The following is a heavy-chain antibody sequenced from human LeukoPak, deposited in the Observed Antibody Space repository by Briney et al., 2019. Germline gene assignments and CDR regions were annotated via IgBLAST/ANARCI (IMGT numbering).Heavy chain of an antibody. CDR3: ARVGYSSSWGNY. V-gene: IGHV3-53*01. CDR1: GFTVSSNY. Sequence: GGSLRLSCAASGFTVSSNYMSWVRQAPGKGLEWVSVIYSGGSTYYADSVKGRFTISRDNSKNTLYLQMNSLRAEDTAAYYCARVGYSSSWGNYWGQGTLVTVSS. D-gene: IGHD6-13*01. CDR2: IYSGGST. J-gene: IGHJ4*02.